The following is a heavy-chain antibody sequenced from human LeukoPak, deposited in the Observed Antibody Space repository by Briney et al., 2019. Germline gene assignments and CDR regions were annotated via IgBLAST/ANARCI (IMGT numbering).Heavy chain of an antibody. D-gene: IGHD1-1*01. CDR3: ATETWKD. V-gene: IGHV3-53*01. CDR1: GFSVSSYY. J-gene: IGHJ4*02. CDR2: IFRGGST. Sequence: GGSLRLSCAASGFSVSSYYISWGRQAPGKGLEWVSAIFRGGSTSHADSVKGRFTISRDNSRTTVSLQMNSLRAEDTAVYYCATETWKDWGQGTLVTVSS.